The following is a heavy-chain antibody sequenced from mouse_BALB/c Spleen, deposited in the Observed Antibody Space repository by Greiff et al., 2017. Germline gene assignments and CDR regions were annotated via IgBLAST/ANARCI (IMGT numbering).Heavy chain of an antibody. Sequence: DVKLVESGGGLVQPGGSLRLSCATSGFTFTDYYMSWVRQPPGKALEWLGFIRNKANGYTTEYSASVKGRFTISRDNSQSILYLQMNTLRAEDSATYYCARENHAMDYWGQGTSVTVSS. CDR2: IRNKANGYTT. CDR1: GFTFTDYY. V-gene: IGHV7-3*02. J-gene: IGHJ4*01. CDR3: ARENHAMDY.